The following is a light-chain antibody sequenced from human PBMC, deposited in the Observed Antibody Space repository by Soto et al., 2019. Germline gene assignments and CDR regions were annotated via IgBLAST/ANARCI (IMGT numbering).Light chain of an antibody. CDR2: EGD. J-gene: IGLJ1*01. CDR1: SSDVGSSNL. V-gene: IGLV2-23*01. CDR3: CSFARSSSFYA. Sequence: QSVLTQPASVSGSPGQSITISCSGTSSDVGSSNLVSWYQHHPGKAPKLIIFEGDRRPSGVSGRFSGSKSGNTASLTISGLQAEDEADYYCCSFARSSSFYAFGTGTKVPVL.